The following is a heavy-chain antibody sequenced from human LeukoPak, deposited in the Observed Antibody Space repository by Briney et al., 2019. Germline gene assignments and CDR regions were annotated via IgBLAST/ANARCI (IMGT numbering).Heavy chain of an antibody. CDR3: AKDTNSGGEFDY. Sequence: GGSLRLSCAASGFTFSSYAMSWVRQAPGKGLEWVSAISGSGGSTYYADSVKGRFTISRDNYKNTLYLQMNSLRAEDTAVYYCAKDTNSGGEFDYWGQGTLVTVSS. V-gene: IGHV3-23*01. J-gene: IGHJ4*02. D-gene: IGHD5-12*01. CDR2: ISGSGGST. CDR1: GFTFSSYA.